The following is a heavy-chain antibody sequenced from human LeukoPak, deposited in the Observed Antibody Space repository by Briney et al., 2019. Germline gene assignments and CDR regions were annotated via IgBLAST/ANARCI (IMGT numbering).Heavy chain of an antibody. J-gene: IGHJ3*02. V-gene: IGHV3-30*02. Sequence: QAGGSLRLSCAAAGFTFTNYGMHWVRQAPGMGLEWVAFIQFDGGKRIYADSVKGRFTISRDNSKNTLSLQMNSLRVEDTAVYYCARDETFDSSPFDIWGQGTMVTVSS. CDR3: ARDETFDSSPFDI. CDR2: IQFDGGKR. CDR1: GFTFTNYG. D-gene: IGHD3-22*01.